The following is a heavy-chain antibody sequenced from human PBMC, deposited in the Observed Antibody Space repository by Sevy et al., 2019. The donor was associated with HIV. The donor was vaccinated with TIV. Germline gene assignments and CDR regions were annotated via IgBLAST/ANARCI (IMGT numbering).Heavy chain of an antibody. CDR1: GGSISSYY. Sequence: SDTLSLTCTVFGGSISSYYWNWIRQPPGKGLEWIGYIYYSGSTNYNPSPKSRVTISVDMSKNQFSLKLSSVTAADTAVYYCARESPLGVEWELSRPQNWFDPWGQGTLVTVSS. CDR2: IYYSGST. CDR3: ARESPLGVEWELSRPQNWFDP. V-gene: IGHV4-59*01. D-gene: IGHD1-26*01. J-gene: IGHJ5*02.